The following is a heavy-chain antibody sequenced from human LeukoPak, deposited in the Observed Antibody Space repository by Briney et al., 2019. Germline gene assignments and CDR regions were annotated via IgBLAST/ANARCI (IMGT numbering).Heavy chain of an antibody. CDR3: VRGTGY. V-gene: IGHV3-74*01. J-gene: IGHJ4*02. CDR1: GFTFSYYW. Sequence: GGSLRLSCAASGFTFSYYWMHWVRQAPGKGLVWVSLINSDGSSTYYADSVKGRFTISRDNSKNTLYLQMSSLRPDDTAVYFCVRGTGYWGQGTLVTVSS. CDR2: INSDGSST.